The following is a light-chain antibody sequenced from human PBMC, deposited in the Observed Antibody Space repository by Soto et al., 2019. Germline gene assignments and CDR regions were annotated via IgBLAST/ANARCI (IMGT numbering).Light chain of an antibody. V-gene: IGLV2-8*01. Sequence: QSVLTQPPSASGSPGQSVTISCTGTSSDVGGYNLVSWYQQHPGKAPKLMIYEVNKRPSGVPDRFSGSKSGNTASLTVSGLQAEDEADYYCCSYAGSSAIFGGGTKVTVL. CDR2: EVN. CDR1: SSDVGGYNL. CDR3: CSYAGSSAI. J-gene: IGLJ2*01.